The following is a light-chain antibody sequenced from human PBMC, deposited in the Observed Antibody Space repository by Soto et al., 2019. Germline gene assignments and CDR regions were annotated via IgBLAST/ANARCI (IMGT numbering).Light chain of an antibody. V-gene: IGLV4-69*01. CDR3: QSWGTGIQV. CDR2: INSDGSH. Sequence: QLELTQSPSASASLGASVKLTCTLSSGHSTYAIAWHQQQSEKGPRFLMKINSDGSHSKGDGIFDRFSGSSSGAERHLTISSLQSEDEADYYCQSWGTGIQVFGGGTKLTVL. CDR1: SGHSTYA. J-gene: IGLJ3*02.